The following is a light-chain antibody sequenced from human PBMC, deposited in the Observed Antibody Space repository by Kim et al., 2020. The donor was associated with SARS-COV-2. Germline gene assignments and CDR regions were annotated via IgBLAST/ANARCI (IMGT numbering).Light chain of an antibody. CDR3: HQYRKSVRT. J-gene: IGKJ1*01. V-gene: IGKV3-20*01. CDR1: QSVSSSY. CDR2: GAS. Sequence: SPGERATLSCRASQSVSSSYLAWYQQKPGQAPRLLIYGASSRATAIPDRFSGSGSGTDFTLTISRLEPEDFAVYYCHQYRKSVRTFGQGTKVDIK.